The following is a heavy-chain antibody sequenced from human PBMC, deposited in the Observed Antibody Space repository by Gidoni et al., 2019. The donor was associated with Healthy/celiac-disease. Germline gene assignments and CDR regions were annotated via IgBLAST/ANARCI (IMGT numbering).Heavy chain of an antibody. CDR3: ARLVPVYSSSWYEARRRGHYFDY. CDR2: INHSGST. D-gene: IGHD6-13*01. J-gene: IGHJ4*02. CDR1: GGSFSGYY. V-gene: IGHV4-34*01. Sequence: QVQLQQWGAGLLKLSETLSLTCAVYGGSFSGYYWSWIRQPPGKGLEWIGEINHSGSTNYNPSLKSRVTISVDTSKNQFSLKLSSVTAADTAVYYCARLVPVYSSSWYEARRRGHYFDYWGQGTLVTVSS.